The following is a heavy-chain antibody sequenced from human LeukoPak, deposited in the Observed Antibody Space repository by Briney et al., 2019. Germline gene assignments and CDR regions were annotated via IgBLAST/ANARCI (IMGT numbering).Heavy chain of an antibody. V-gene: IGHV3-7*01. J-gene: IGHJ4*02. CDR1: GFTFSSYW. CDR2: IRQDGSEK. CDR3: ARVYFQYYYDSSGQNDY. D-gene: IGHD3-22*01. Sequence: GGSLRLSCAASGFTFSSYWMSWVRQAPGKGLEWVANIRQDGSEKYYVDSVKGRFTISRDNAKNSLYLRMNSLRAEDTAVYYCARVYFQYYYDSSGQNDYWGQGILVTVSS.